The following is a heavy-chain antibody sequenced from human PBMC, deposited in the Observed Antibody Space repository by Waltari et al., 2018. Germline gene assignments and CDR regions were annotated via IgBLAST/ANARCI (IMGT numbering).Heavy chain of an antibody. CDR1: GDSVSSNIAA. J-gene: IGHJ4*02. V-gene: IGHV6-1*01. CDR3: ARDLGWAREFFDF. Sequence: QVQLQQSGPGLVKPSQTLSLTCAISGDSVSSNIAAWNWIRQSPSRGLEWLGRTYYRSKWYSDYSLAVQGRVTINPVTSTNQFSLRLNSVTPEDTAVYYCARDLGWAREFFDFWGQGTLVTVSS. D-gene: IGHD3-10*01. CDR2: TYYRSKWYS.